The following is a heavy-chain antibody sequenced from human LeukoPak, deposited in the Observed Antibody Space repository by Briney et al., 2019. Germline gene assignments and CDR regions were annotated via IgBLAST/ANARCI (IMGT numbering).Heavy chain of an antibody. D-gene: IGHD3-9*01. CDR3: ARTASQYDILTGYSKYYYYYMDV. J-gene: IGHJ6*03. Sequence: ASVKVSCTASGYTFTSYGISWVRQAPGQGLEWMGWISAYNGNTNYAQKLQGRVTMTTDTSTSTAYMELRSLRSDDTAVYYCARTASQYDILTGYSKYYYYYMDVWGKGTTVTVSS. CDR1: GYTFTSYG. CDR2: ISAYNGNT. V-gene: IGHV1-18*01.